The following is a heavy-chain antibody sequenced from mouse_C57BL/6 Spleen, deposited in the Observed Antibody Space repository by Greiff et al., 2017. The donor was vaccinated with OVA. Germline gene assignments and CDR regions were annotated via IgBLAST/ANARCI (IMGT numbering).Heavy chain of an antibody. D-gene: IGHD3-3*01. CDR2: INPNNGGT. J-gene: IGHJ4*01. V-gene: IGHV1-26*01. CDR1: GYTFTDYY. CDR3: ALGYYAMDY. Sequence: EVQLQQSGPELVKPGASVKISCKASGYTFTDYYMNWVKQSHGKSLEWIGDINPNNGGTSYNQKFKGKATLTVDKSSSTAYMELRSLTSEDSAVYYCALGYYAMDYWGQGTSVTVSS.